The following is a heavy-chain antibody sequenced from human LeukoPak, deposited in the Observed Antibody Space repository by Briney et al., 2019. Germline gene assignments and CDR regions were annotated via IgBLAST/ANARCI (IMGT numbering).Heavy chain of an antibody. CDR2: INPNSGGT. Sequence: ASVKVSCKASGYTFTGYYMHWVRQAPGQGLEWMGWINPNSGGTNYAQKLQGRVTMTTDTSTSTAYMELRSLRSDDTAVYYCARDTTAGGDPDYWGQGTLVTVSS. V-gene: IGHV1-2*02. CDR3: ARDTTAGGDPDY. J-gene: IGHJ4*02. D-gene: IGHD2-21*02. CDR1: GYTFTGYY.